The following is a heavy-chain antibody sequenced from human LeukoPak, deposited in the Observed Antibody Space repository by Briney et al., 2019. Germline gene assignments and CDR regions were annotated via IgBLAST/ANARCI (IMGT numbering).Heavy chain of an antibody. Sequence: GGSLRLSCAASGFTFDNYAMHWVRQAPGGGLEWVSGISWNSGSIGYADSVKGRFTISRDNAKNSLYLQMNSLRAEDMALYYCAKDLESPYLVVPAARNGGAFDIWGQGTMVIVS. CDR2: ISWNSGSI. V-gene: IGHV3-9*03. CDR1: GFTFDNYA. J-gene: IGHJ3*02. CDR3: AKDLESPYLVVPAARNGGAFDI. D-gene: IGHD2-2*01.